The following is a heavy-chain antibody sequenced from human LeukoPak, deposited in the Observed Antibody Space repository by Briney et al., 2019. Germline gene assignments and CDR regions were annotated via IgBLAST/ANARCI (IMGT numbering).Heavy chain of an antibody. J-gene: IGHJ4*02. D-gene: IGHD3-10*01. Sequence: ASVKVSCKASGGTFSSYAISWVRQAPGQGLEWMGGIIPIFGTANYAQKFQGRVTITTDESTSTAYVELSSLRSEDTAVYYCARVDGSGSYISYWGQGTLVTVSS. CDR3: ARVDGSGSYISY. CDR2: IIPIFGTA. V-gene: IGHV1-69*05. CDR1: GGTFSSYA.